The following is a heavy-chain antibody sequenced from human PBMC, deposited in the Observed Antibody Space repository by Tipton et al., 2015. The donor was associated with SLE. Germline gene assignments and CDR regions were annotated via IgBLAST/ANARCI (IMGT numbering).Heavy chain of an antibody. Sequence: SLRLSCAASGFTFSTNDMNWVRRAPGKGLEWVSTISDSGDNTDYADSMKGRFTISRDNSKNTMFLQMNSLRVEDTAIYYCAKDHRLADAFDFWGQGTVVTVSS. V-gene: IGHV3-23*01. D-gene: IGHD3-3*02. CDR2: ISDSGDNT. CDR3: AKDHRLADAFDF. CDR1: GFTFSTND. J-gene: IGHJ3*01.